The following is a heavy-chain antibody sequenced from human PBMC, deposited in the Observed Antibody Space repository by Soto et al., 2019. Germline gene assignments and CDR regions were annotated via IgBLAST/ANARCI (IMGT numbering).Heavy chain of an antibody. V-gene: IGHV1-69*06. CDR2: IIPIFGTA. CDR3: ARGHFRGPRIVEEYNWFDP. J-gene: IGHJ5*02. D-gene: IGHD2-15*01. CDR1: GYTFTSYG. Sequence: ASVKVSCKASGYTFTSYGISWVRQAPGQGLEWMGGIIPIFGTANYAQKFQGRVTITADKSTSTAYMELSSLRSEDTAVYYCARGHFRGPRIVEEYNWFDPWGQGTLVTVSS.